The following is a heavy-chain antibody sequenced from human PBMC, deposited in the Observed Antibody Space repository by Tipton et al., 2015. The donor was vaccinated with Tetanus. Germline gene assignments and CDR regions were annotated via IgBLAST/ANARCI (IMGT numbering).Heavy chain of an antibody. V-gene: IGHV4-61*08. D-gene: IGHD3-10*01. CDR1: GASLRGGDYH. CDR3: TRANHEFPKKGPFDA. J-gene: IGHJ4*02. Sequence: TLSLTCTVSGASLRGGDYHWSWIRQPPGKGLEWLAYIPGSGATNSNYFLKSRITISRDTSRNQFSLKLTSVAAADTAVYYCTRANHEFPKKGPFDAWGQGTLVIVS. CDR2: IPGSGAT.